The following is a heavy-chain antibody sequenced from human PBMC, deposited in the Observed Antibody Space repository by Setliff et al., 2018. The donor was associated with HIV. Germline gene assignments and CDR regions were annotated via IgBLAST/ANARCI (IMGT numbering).Heavy chain of an antibody. V-gene: IGHV1-2*02. D-gene: IGHD2-2*02. CDR1: AYTFTDYF. Sequence: ASVKVSCKTSAYTFTDYFVHWVRLAPGQGPEWMGWINPKTAATQYPQDFQGRVTMTSDTSTTTVYMELTRLRPDDTAVYYCARDLFGSWYTGSSGLAHWGQGTLVTVSS. J-gene: IGHJ4*02. CDR2: INPKTAAT. CDR3: ARDLFGSWYTGSSGLAH.